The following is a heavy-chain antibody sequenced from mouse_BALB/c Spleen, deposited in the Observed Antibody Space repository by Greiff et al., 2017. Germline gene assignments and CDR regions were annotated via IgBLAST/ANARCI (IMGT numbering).Heavy chain of an antibody. V-gene: IGHV1-4*01. D-gene: IGHD2-10*01. CDR3: ARSYYSAMDY. CDR2: INPSSGYT. J-gene: IGHJ4*01. Sequence: QVHVKQSGAELARPGASVKMSCKASGYTFTSYTMHWVKQRPGQGLEWIGYINPSSGYTNYNQKFKDKATLTADKSSSTAYMQLSSLTSEDSAVYYCARSYYSAMDYWGQGTSVTVSS. CDR1: GYTFTSYT.